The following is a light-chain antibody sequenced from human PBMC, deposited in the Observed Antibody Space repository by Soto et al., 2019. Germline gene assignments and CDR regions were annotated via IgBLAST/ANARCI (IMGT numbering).Light chain of an antibody. CDR1: SSNIGNNA. CDR2: YDD. V-gene: IGLV1-36*01. CDR3: AAWDDSLNGRV. Sequence: QSFLTQPPSVSEAPRQRVTISCSGSSSNIGNNAVNWYQQLPGKAPKLLIYYDDLLPSGVSDRFSGSKSGTSASLAINGLQSEDEADYYCAAWDDSLNGRVFGTGTKVTVL. J-gene: IGLJ1*01.